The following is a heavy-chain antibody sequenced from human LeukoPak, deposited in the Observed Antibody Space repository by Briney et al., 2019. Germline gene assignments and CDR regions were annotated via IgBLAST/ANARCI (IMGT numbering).Heavy chain of an antibody. Sequence: ASVKVSCKASGYTFTNYGITWVRQAPGQGLEWMGWVSAYADNTNYVQKTQGRVTMTTDTSTSTAYMELRSLRPDDTAVYYCARDCIGCHGFDYWGQGTLVTVSS. CDR2: VSAYADNT. J-gene: IGHJ4*02. CDR3: ARDCIGCHGFDY. V-gene: IGHV1-18*01. D-gene: IGHD2-15*01. CDR1: GYTFTNYG.